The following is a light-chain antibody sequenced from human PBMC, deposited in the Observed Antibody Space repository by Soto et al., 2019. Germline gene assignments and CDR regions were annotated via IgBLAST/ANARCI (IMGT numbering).Light chain of an antibody. CDR2: AAS. Sequence: DIQMTQSPSSLSASVGDRVTIACRASQNIRTYLNWYQQNPGKAPKLLIYAASNLQSGVPSRFSGSVSGTDFTLNISRLQPEDFATYYCQQAYSKNTFGGGTKVEIK. J-gene: IGKJ4*01. CDR1: QNIRTY. V-gene: IGKV1-39*01. CDR3: QQAYSKNT.